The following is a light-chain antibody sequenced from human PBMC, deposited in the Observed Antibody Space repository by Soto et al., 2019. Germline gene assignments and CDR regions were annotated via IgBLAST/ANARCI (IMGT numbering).Light chain of an antibody. CDR1: QDISNY. Sequence: DIQMTQSPSSLSASVGDRVTITCQASQDISNYLNWYQQKPGKAPKLLIYDASNLETGVPSRFSGSGSGTDFTFTISSLQPEDIATYYCQQYDNVLSLTFGGGTKVHIK. V-gene: IGKV1-33*01. CDR3: QQYDNVLSLT. J-gene: IGKJ4*01. CDR2: DAS.